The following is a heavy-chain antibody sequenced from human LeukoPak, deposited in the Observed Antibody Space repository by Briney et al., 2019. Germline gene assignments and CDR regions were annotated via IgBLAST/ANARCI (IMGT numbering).Heavy chain of an antibody. CDR3: AKQGRDWLRDYYYYMDV. Sequence: GGSLRLSCAASGFTFSSYWMSWVRQAPGKGLEWVANIKQDGGEEYYVDSVKGRFTISRDNGKNSLFLQMTSLRAEDTAVYYCAKQGRDWLRDYYYYMDVWGKGTTVTISS. J-gene: IGHJ6*03. V-gene: IGHV3-7*01. CDR2: IKQDGGEE. D-gene: IGHD3-9*01. CDR1: GFTFSSYW.